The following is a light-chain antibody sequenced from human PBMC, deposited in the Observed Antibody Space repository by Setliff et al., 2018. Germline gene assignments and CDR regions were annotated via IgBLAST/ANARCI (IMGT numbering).Light chain of an antibody. Sequence: QSVLTQPPSASGTPGQRVTISCSGSSSSIGRYTVNWYQQLPGTAPKLLIYTNSQRPSGVPDRFSGSKSGTSGSLAISGLQSEDEADYYCGTWNYNAVAFGGGTKVTVL. V-gene: IGLV1-44*01. CDR1: SSSIGRYT. CDR2: TNS. CDR3: GTWNYNAVA. J-gene: IGLJ2*01.